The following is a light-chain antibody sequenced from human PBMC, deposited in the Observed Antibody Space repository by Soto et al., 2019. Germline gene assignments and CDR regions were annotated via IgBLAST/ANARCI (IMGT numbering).Light chain of an antibody. CDR1: QTISRY. CDR2: AAS. CDR3: QPIYYTPVT. J-gene: IGKJ1*01. Sequence: DIQMTQSPSSLSASVGDRVTITCRASQTISRYLNWYQQKPGKAPKLLIYAASSLQSGVTTRFSGSGSGTDFTLTISSLQPEDFATYYWQPIYYTPVTFGQGTMLDIK. V-gene: IGKV1-39*01.